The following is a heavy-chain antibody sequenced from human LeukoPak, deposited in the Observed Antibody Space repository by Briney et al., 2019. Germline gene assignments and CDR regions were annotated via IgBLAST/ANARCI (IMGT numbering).Heavy chain of an antibody. CDR3: AKPGTGIAVAGLDAFDI. J-gene: IGHJ3*02. CDR2: ISSSGNKI. D-gene: IGHD6-19*01. CDR1: GFTFSDYY. Sequence: GGSLRLSCAASGFTFSDYYMSWIRQAPGKGLEWVSSISSSGNKIYYADSVKGRFTISRDNSKNTLYLQMNSLRAEDTAVYYCAKPGTGIAVAGLDAFDIWGQGTMVTVSS. V-gene: IGHV3-11*01.